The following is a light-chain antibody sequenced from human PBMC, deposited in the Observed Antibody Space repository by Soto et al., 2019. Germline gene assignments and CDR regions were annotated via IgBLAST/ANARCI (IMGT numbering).Light chain of an antibody. CDR2: DAS. Sequence: DVQMTQSPSTLSASVGDRVTISCRASQNVFSRLAWYQQKPGKAPKLLIYDASSLESGVPSRFSGSGSGTEFTLTISSLQPDDFATYYCQQYNSYSWTFGQGTKVDIK. J-gene: IGKJ1*01. V-gene: IGKV1-5*01. CDR1: QNVFSR. CDR3: QQYNSYSWT.